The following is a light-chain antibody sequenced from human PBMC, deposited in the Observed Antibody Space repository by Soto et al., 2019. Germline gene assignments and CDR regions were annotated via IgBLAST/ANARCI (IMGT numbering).Light chain of an antibody. J-gene: IGKJ2*02. Sequence: EIVLTQSPGTLSLSLGERATLSCRASQSVISSYLAWYQQKPGQAPRLLIYDSSRRAAGIPDRFSGSGSGTDFTLTISRLEPEDFAVYYCQQYGNLPCTFGQGTNLEIK. CDR3: QQYGNLPCT. CDR2: DSS. CDR1: QSVISSY. V-gene: IGKV3-20*01.